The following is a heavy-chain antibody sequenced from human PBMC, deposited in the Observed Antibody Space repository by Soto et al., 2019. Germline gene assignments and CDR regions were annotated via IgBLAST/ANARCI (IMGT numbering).Heavy chain of an antibody. CDR1: GDSISNFY. CDR3: ARRGPGDFRTQQVPPMVD. CDR2: LYYTGST. Sequence: SETLSLTCTVSGDSISNFYWSWIRQSPGKRLEWIGYLYYTGSTNYNPSLKSRVTISVDTSKNQFTLKLSSVTAADTAVYYCARRGPGDFRTQQVPPMVDGGPGTSLTVSS. D-gene: IGHD6-13*01. V-gene: IGHV4-59*01. J-gene: IGHJ6*02.